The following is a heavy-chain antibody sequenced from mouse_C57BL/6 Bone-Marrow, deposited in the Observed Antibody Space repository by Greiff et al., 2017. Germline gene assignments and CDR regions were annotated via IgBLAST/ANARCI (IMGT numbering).Heavy chain of an antibody. V-gene: IGHV2-5*01. CDR2: IWSGGST. CDR1: GFSFTSYG. J-gene: IGHJ4*01. CDR3: AKGGWSYAMDY. D-gene: IGHD1-1*02. Sequence: VKLKQSGPGLVQPSPSLSITCTASGFSFTSYGVHWVRQSPGKGLEWLGVIWSGGSTDYNAAFMSRLGITKDNSKSQVFLKMNSLQADDTAICYCAKGGWSYAMDYWGQGTSVTVSS.